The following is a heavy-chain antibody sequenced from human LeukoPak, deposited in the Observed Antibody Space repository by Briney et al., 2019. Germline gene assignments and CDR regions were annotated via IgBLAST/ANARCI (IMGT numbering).Heavy chain of an antibody. CDR1: GGSITTTNFD. CDR3: ARFKGGTGFDY. V-gene: IGHV4-39*01. CDR2: ISSSGKS. D-gene: IGHD1-26*01. Sequence: SETLSLTCAVSGGSITTTNFDWAWIRQPPGQGLEWIATISSSGKSYYNPYLMSRVTVSVDTSKNQFSLDVTSVTATDTGLFYCARFKGGTGFDYWGRGVLVIVS. J-gene: IGHJ4*02.